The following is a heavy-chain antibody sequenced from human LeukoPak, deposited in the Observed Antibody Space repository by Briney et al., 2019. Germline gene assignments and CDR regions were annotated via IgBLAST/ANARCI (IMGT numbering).Heavy chain of an antibody. CDR2: VYYGRSP. Sequence: SETLSLTCTVSGDSISRSTYYWAWLRQPPGKGLEWIGSVYYGRSPYFNPSLESRATISVDTSKNHFSLKMSSVTAADTAVYYCARSSGTGTFSYWGQGTLVTVSS. J-gene: IGHJ4*02. D-gene: IGHD6-25*01. V-gene: IGHV4-39*02. CDR1: GDSISRSTYY. CDR3: ARSSGTGTFSY.